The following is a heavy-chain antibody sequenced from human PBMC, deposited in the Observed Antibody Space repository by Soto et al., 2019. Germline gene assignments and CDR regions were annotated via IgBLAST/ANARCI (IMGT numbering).Heavy chain of an antibody. CDR2: ISAHNGHT. Sequence: VASVKVSCKASGYTFSTYGISWVRQAPEQGLEWMGWISAHNGHTNYVQKFQDRVTMTTDTSTSTAYMELRSLRSDDTAVYYCARVAYYYDSRGYSTPRGYFDYWGQGTPVTVSS. D-gene: IGHD3-22*01. J-gene: IGHJ4*02. CDR1: GYTFSTYG. CDR3: ARVAYYYDSRGYSTPRGYFDY. V-gene: IGHV1-18*01.